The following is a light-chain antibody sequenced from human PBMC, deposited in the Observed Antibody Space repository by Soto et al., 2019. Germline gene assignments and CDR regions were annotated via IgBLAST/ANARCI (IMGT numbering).Light chain of an antibody. V-gene: IGKV3-20*01. J-gene: IGKJ1*01. CDR1: QSVNSNF. CDR3: QQYGSSRT. Sequence: EIVLTQSPGTLSLSPGDRATLSCRASQSVNSNFLAWYQQKPGQAPRLLIYGASSRATGIPDTFSGSGSGTDFTLTISRLEPGDFAVYYCQQYGSSRTFGQGTKVDIK. CDR2: GAS.